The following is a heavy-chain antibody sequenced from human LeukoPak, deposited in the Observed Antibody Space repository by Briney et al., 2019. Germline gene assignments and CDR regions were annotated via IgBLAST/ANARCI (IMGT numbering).Heavy chain of an antibody. CDR2: ISYDGSNK. CDR3: ARDLVPYCSSTSCSPGY. Sequence: PGGFLRLSCAASGFTFSSYAMHWVRQAPGKGLEWVAVISYDGSNKYYADSVKGRFTISRDNSKNTLYLQMNSLRAEDTAVYYCARDLVPYCSSTSCSPGYWGQGTLVTVSS. J-gene: IGHJ4*02. D-gene: IGHD2-2*01. CDR1: GFTFSSYA. V-gene: IGHV3-30-3*01.